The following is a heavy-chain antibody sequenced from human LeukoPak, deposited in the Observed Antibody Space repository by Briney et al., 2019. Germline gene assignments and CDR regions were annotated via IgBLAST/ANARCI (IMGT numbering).Heavy chain of an antibody. V-gene: IGHV1-69*13. Sequence: SVKVSCKASGGTFSSYAISWVRQAPGQGLEWMGGIIPIFGTANYAQKFQGRVTITADESTSTAYMELSSPRSEDTAVYYCARDKQQLVHRWFDPWGQGTLVTVSS. D-gene: IGHD6-13*01. CDR1: GGTFSSYA. CDR3: ARDKQQLVHRWFDP. J-gene: IGHJ5*02. CDR2: IIPIFGTA.